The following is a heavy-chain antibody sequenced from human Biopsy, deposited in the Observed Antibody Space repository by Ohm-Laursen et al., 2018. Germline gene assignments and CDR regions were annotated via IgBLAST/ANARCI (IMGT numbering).Heavy chain of an antibody. CDR1: RDSISNYY. V-gene: IGHV4-59*08. CDR2: IYYRGNT. CDR3: ARHGSQGYCTGGSCVDY. J-gene: IGHJ4*02. D-gene: IGHD2-15*01. Sequence: GTLSLTCIVSRDSISNYYWTWIRQPPGKGLEWIGSIYYRGNTNCNPSLKSRVTISVDTSKNQFSLKLSSATAADTAVFYCARHGSQGYCTGGSCVDYWGQGALVTVSS.